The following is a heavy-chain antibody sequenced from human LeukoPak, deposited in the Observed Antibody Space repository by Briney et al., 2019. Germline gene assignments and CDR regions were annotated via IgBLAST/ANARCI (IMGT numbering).Heavy chain of an antibody. V-gene: IGHV3-43*02. CDR2: ISGDGGST. CDR1: GFTFDNYA. D-gene: IGHD4-17*01. J-gene: IGHJ4*02. CDR3: ANTVTVGY. Sequence: GGSLRLSCAASGFTFDNYAMHWVRQAPGKGLEWVSLISGDGGSTYYADSVKGRFTISRDNSKNSLYLQMNSLRTEDTALYYCANTVTVGYWGQGTLGTVSS.